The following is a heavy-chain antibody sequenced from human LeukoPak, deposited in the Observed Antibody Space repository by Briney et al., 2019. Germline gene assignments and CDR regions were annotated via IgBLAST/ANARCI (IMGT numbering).Heavy chain of an antibody. CDR3: AKDQRPDSGYDIDC. J-gene: IGHJ4*02. Sequence: GGSLRLSCAASGFTFSKFTMNWVRQAPGKGLEWVSVISGSGGTTYYADSVNGRFTISRDNSKNTLCLEMNSLRAEDTAVYYCAKDQRPDSGYDIDCWGQGTLVTVSS. CDR2: ISGSGGTT. D-gene: IGHD5-12*01. V-gene: IGHV3-23*01. CDR1: GFTFSKFT.